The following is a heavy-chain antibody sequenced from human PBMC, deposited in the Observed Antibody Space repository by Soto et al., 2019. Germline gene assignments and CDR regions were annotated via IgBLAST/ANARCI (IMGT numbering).Heavy chain of an antibody. CDR2: INAGNGNT. V-gene: IGHV1-3*01. Sequence: QVPLVQSGAEVKKPGASVKVSCKASGYTFTSCAMHWVRQAPGQRLEWMGWINAGNGNTKYSQKFQGRVTITRDTSASTAYMELSSPRSEDTAVYYCASPGTRGDYFAFDIWGQGTMVTVSS. CDR3: ASPGTRGDYFAFDI. D-gene: IGHD4-17*01. CDR1: GYTFTSCA. J-gene: IGHJ3*02.